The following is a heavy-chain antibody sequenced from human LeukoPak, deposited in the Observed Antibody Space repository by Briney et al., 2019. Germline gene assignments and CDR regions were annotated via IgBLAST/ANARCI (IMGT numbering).Heavy chain of an antibody. D-gene: IGHD3-16*01. CDR2: IIPIFDTA. V-gene: IGHV1-69*06. CDR1: GYTFTSYD. CDR3: ATVGDVLGIYDLYY. J-gene: IGHJ4*02. Sequence: GASVKVSCKASGYTFTSYDINWVRQATGQGLEWMGGIIPIFDTANYAQKFQGRVTITADKSTSTAYMELSSLRSEDTAIYYCATVGDVLGIYDLYYWGQGTLVTVSS.